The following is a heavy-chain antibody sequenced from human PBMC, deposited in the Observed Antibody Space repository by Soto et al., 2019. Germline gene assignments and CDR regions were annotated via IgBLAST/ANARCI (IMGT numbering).Heavy chain of an antibody. Sequence: QVQLVQSGAEVKKPGSSVKVSCRASGGHFDRFALSWLRQAHGQGLEWMGGIIPFLSATTYAHKFQGRVTSTADESASTLYLELRSLTSDDTAVYYCARGEDAHGDFGSMDVWGQGTSVTVSS. J-gene: IGHJ6*02. D-gene: IGHD4-17*01. V-gene: IGHV1-69*01. CDR2: IIPFLSAT. CDR1: GGHFDRFA. CDR3: ARGEDAHGDFGSMDV.